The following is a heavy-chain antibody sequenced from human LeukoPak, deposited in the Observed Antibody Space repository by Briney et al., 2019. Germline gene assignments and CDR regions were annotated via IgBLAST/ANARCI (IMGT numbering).Heavy chain of an antibody. CDR2: ISYDGNNK. CDR3: AKIAFSGSYYGGFDY. Sequence: GGSLRLSCAASGFTFSSYVMSWVRQAPGRGLEWVAVISYDGNNKYYADSVKGRFTISRDNSKSTLYLQVNSLRAEDTAVYYCAKIAFSGSYYGGFDYWGQGTLVTVSS. V-gene: IGHV3-30*18. D-gene: IGHD1-26*01. CDR1: GFTFSSYV. J-gene: IGHJ4*02.